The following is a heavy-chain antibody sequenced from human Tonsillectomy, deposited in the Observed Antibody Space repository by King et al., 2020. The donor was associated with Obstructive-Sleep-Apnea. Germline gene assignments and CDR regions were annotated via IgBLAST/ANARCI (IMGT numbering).Heavy chain of an antibody. V-gene: IGHV3-30*04. D-gene: IGHD6-19*01. CDR3: ARVDSSAYFDY. J-gene: IGHJ4*02. CDR1: GFTFSSYA. CDR2: ISYDGINK. Sequence: QLVQSGGGVVQPGRSLRLSCAASGFTFSSYAMHWVRQAPGKGLEWVAVISYDGINKYYADSVKGRFTISRDNSKNTLYLQMNSLRAEDTAVYYCARVDSSAYFDYWGQGTLVTVSS.